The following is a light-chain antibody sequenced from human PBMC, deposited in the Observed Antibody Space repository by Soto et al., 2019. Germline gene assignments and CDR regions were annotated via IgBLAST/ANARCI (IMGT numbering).Light chain of an antibody. V-gene: IGKV3-20*01. J-gene: IGKJ5*01. Sequence: DIVLTQSPGTLSLSPGERATLSCRASQSVSSSYLAWYQQKPGQAPRLLIYGASSRATGIPDRFSGSGSGTDFTLTISRLEPEDFAVYYCQQYGSSITFCQGTRLEIK. CDR1: QSVSSSY. CDR2: GAS. CDR3: QQYGSSIT.